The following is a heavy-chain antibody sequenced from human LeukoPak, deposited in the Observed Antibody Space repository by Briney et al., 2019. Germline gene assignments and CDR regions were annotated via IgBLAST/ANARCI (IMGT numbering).Heavy chain of an antibody. D-gene: IGHD5-18*01. V-gene: IGHV3-48*01. CDR3: AGVDAAMPDAFDI. J-gene: IGHJ3*02. CDR1: GFTFSTYS. CDR2: ISTTTGTT. Sequence: SGGSLRLSCAGSGFTFSTYSMNWVRQAPGKGLEWVSYISTTTGTTYYADSVKGRFTISRDNAKNSLYLQMNSLRADDTAVYYCAGVDAAMPDAFDIWGQGTTVTVSS.